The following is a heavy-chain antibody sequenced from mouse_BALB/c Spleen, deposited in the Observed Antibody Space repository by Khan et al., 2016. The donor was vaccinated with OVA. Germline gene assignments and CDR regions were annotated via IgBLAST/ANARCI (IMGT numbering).Heavy chain of an antibody. D-gene: IGHD3-1*01. V-gene: IGHV1-63*02. CDR3: TRWATWFFDV. CDR2: IYPTGYFT. CDR1: GYTFTNYW. J-gene: IGHJ1*01. Sequence: VQLQQSGHELIRPGTSVKMSCKASGYTFTNYWLGWVKQRPGHGLEWIGDIYPTGYFTNYNEKFKGKATLTVDTSSNTAYMQLSGLTSEDSAVYFCTRWATWFFDVWGAGTTVTVSS.